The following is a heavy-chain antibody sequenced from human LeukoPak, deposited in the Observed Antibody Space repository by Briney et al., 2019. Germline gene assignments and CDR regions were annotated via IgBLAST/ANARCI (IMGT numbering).Heavy chain of an antibody. V-gene: IGHV4-39*07. CDR2: IYYSGST. D-gene: IGHD2-2*01. J-gene: IGHJ4*02. CDR1: GFTFSSYG. Sequence: PGGSLRLSCAASGFTFSSYGMHWIRQPPGKGLEWIGSIYYSGSTYYNPSLKSRVTISVDTSKNQFSLKLSSVTAADTAVYFCARDTSRTYDYWGQGTLVTVSS. CDR3: ARDTSRTYDY.